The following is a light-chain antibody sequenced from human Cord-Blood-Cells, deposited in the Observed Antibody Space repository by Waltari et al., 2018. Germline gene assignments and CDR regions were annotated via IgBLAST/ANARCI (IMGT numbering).Light chain of an antibody. Sequence: DIQMTQSPSSLSEAVGDSVTITCQASQDISNYLNWYQQKPGKAPKLLIYDASNFETGVPSRFSGSGSGTDFTFTISSLQPEDIATYYCQQYDNLPLTFGGGTKVEIK. CDR2: DAS. CDR1: QDISNY. J-gene: IGKJ4*01. CDR3: QQYDNLPLT. V-gene: IGKV1-33*01.